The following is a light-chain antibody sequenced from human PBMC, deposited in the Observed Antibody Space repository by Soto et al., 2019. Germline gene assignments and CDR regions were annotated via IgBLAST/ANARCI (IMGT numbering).Light chain of an antibody. J-gene: IGKJ1*01. V-gene: IGKV1-5*01. CDR1: QSISGW. CDR3: QQYDTYSGT. CDR2: DAS. Sequence: DIQMTQSPSTLSASVGDRVTITCRASQSISGWLAWYQQKPGTAPKLLIYDASSLKRGVPSRFSGSGSGTEFTLTISSLQPDDFATYYCQQYDTYSGTFGQGTRWIS.